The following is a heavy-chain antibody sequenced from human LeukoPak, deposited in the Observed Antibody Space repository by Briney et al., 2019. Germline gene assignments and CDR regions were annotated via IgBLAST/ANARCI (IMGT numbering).Heavy chain of an antibody. CDR3: ARDKFYDYVWGSYRQNWFDP. J-gene: IGHJ5*02. CDR2: INTYNGNT. V-gene: IGHV1-18*01. D-gene: IGHD3-16*02. Sequence: GASVKVSCKASGYTFSSYGISWVRQAPGQGLEWMGWINTYNGNTNYAQKLQGGVTMTTDTSTSTAYMELRSLRSDDTAVYYCARDKFYDYVWGSYRQNWFDPWGQGTLVTVSS. CDR1: GYTFSSYG.